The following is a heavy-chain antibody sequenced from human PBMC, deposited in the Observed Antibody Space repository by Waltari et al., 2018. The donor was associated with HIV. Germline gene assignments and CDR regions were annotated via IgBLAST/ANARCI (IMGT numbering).Heavy chain of an antibody. Sequence: EVQLVESGGGLVKPGGSIRLSCAASGVSFRDVWVNWVRQAPGQGVERRSQIKSTAEVWTADYAAPVEGKFAISRDGSKNMSFRAMNSLSTNVTASNYGTGGMSSRCCWGQGTMCNV. CDR2: IKSTAEVWTA. CDR3: TGGMSSRCC. D-gene: IGHD3-22*01. V-gene: IGHV3-15*01. CDR1: GVSFRDVW. J-gene: IGHJ4*02.